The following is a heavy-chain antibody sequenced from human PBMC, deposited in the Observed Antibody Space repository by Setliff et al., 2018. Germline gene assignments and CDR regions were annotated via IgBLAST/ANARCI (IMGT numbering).Heavy chain of an antibody. Sequence: PGESLKISCAASGFIFSNYSMNWVRQAPGKGLEWVSSISSTSSSIYYADSVKGRFTISRDNAKSSLYLQMNSLRDEDTAVYYCARDGSPDSRFDAFDIWGQGTMVTVSS. CDR3: ARDGSPDSRFDAFDI. V-gene: IGHV3-21*01. CDR1: GFIFSNYS. CDR2: ISSTSSSI. J-gene: IGHJ3*02. D-gene: IGHD2-21*01.